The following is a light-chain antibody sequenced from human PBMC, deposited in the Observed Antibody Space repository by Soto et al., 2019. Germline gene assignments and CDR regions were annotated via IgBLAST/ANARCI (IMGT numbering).Light chain of an antibody. CDR3: SSYAGSNSYV. CDR1: SSDVGGYNY. CDR2: EVS. Sequence: QSVLTQPHSASGSPGQSVTISCTGTSSDVGGYNYVSWYQQHPGKAPKLMIYEVSKRPSGVPDRFSGSKSGNTASLTVSGRQAEDEADYYCSSYAGSNSYVFGTGTKVTVL. J-gene: IGLJ1*01. V-gene: IGLV2-8*01.